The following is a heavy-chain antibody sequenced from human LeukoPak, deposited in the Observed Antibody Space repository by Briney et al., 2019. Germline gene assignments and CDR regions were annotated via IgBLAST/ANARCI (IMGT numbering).Heavy chain of an antibody. CDR2: IYPGDSDT. Sequence: GESLKISCKGSGYSFTSYWIGWVRQMPGKGLEWMGIIYPGDSDTRYSPSFQGQVTISADKSISTAYLQWSSLKASDTAMYYCARHESLDCSGGSCYSAGYWGQGTLVTVSS. CDR1: GYSFTSYW. V-gene: IGHV5-51*01. CDR3: ARHESLDCSGGSCYSAGY. J-gene: IGHJ4*02. D-gene: IGHD2-15*01.